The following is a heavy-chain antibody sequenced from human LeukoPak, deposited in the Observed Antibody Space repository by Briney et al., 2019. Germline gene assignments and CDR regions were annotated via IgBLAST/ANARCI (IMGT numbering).Heavy chain of an antibody. D-gene: IGHD3-9*01. CDR1: GGSFSGYY. CDR2: INHSGST. V-gene: IGHV4-34*01. Sequence: SETLSLTCAVYGGSFSGYYWSWIRQPPGKGLEWIGEINHSGSTNYNPSLKSRVTISVDTSKNQFSLKLSPVTAADTAVYYCARGALRYFDWLPSPNWFDPWGQGTLVTVSS. CDR3: ARGALRYFDWLPSPNWFDP. J-gene: IGHJ5*02.